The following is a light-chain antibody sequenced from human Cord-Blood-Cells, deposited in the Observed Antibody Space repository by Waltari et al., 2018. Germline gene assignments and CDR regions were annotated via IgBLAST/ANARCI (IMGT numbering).Light chain of an antibody. CDR1: SSDVGGYNY. CDR3: SSYTSSSTFV. CDR2: DVS. Sequence: QSALTQPASVSGSPGQSITMSCTGTSSDVGGYNYVSWYQQHPGKAPKLMIYDVSKRPSGVSNRFSGSKSGNTASLTISGLQAEDEADYYCSSYTSSSTFVFGGGTKLTVL. V-gene: IGLV2-14*01. J-gene: IGLJ2*01.